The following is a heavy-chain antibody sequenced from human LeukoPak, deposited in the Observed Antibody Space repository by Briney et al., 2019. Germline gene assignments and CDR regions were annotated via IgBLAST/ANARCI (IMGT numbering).Heavy chain of an antibody. CDR1: GGTFSSYA. CDR3: ASPGGSYQFYY. J-gene: IGHJ4*02. Sequence: SVKVSCKASGGTFSSYAISWVRQAPGQGLEWMGRIIPILGIANYAQKFQGRVTITADKSTSTAYMELSSLRSEDTAVYYCASPGGSYQFYYWGQGTLVTVSS. V-gene: IGHV1-69*04. D-gene: IGHD1-26*01. CDR2: IIPILGIA.